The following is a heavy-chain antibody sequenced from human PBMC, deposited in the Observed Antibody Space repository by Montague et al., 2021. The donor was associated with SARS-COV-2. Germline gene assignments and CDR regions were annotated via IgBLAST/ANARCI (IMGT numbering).Heavy chain of an antibody. J-gene: IGHJ5*02. CDR3: ARLRRGTYYVSFDP. Sequence: SETLSLTCTVSGGFITNYYWTWIRQPPGRGLEWIGYIYYSATTNYNPSLKSRVTMSIDTSKNQFSLSLSSVTAADSAVYYCARLRRGTYYVSFDPWGQGTLVSVSS. CDR1: GGFITNYY. CDR2: IYYSATT. V-gene: IGHV4-59*12. D-gene: IGHD1-26*01.